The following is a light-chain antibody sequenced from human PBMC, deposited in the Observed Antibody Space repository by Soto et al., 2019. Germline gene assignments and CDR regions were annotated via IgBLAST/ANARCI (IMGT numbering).Light chain of an antibody. CDR2: DSS. Sequence: EIVLTQSPATLSLSPGESATLSCRASQSISSFLAWYQQKPGQAPRLLIYDSSNRATGIPARFSGSGSGTDFTLTISSLEPEEFAVYYCQQRSKRPAYTFGQGTKLEIK. J-gene: IGKJ2*01. CDR3: QQRSKRPAYT. CDR1: QSISSF. V-gene: IGKV3-11*01.